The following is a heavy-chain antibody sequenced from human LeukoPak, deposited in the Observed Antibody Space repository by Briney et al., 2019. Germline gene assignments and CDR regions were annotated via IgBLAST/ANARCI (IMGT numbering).Heavy chain of an antibody. CDR3: ARVSTDYYYGMDV. CDR2: ISYDGSNK. V-gene: IGHV3-30*03. J-gene: IGHJ6*02. D-gene: IGHD2-2*01. CDR1: GFTFSSYG. Sequence: GGSLRLSCAASGFTFSSYGMHWVRQAPGKGLEWVAVISYDGSNKYYADSVKGRFTISRDNSKNTLYLQMNSLRAEDTAVYYCARVSTDYYYGMDVWGQGTTVTVSS.